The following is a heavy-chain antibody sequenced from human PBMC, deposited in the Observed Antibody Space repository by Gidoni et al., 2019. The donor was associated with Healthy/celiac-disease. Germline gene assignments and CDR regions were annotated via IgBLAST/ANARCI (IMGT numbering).Heavy chain of an antibody. CDR3: AREWFGELEFSHDYYYGMDV. D-gene: IGHD3-10*01. J-gene: IGHJ6*02. V-gene: IGHV1-69*01. CDR1: GGTFSRYA. Sequence: QVQLVQSGAEVKKPGSSVKVSCKASGGTFSRYAISWVRQAPGQGLEWMGGIIPIFGTANYAQKFQGRVTITADESTSTAYMELSSLRSEDTAVYYCAREWFGELEFSHDYYYGMDVWGQGTTVTVSS. CDR2: IIPIFGTA.